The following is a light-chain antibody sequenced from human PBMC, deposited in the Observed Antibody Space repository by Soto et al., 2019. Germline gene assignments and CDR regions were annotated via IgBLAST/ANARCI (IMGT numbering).Light chain of an antibody. J-gene: IGKJ3*01. CDR2: AAS. CDR3: QQRRKLPLT. Sequence: LRAGVEGRFRMTPRASQSISSYLNWYQQKSGIAPKLLIYAASSLLSGVPSRFSGSGSGTDFTLTTSSLEPEDFAVYYCQQRRKLPLTFGPGTKVDIK. CDR1: QSISSY. V-gene: IGKV1-39*01.